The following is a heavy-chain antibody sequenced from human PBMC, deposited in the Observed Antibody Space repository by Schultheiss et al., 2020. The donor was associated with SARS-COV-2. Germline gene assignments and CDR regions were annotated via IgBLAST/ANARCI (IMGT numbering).Heavy chain of an antibody. D-gene: IGHD3-22*01. V-gene: IGHV3-15*01. CDR1: GFTFSSYA. J-gene: IGHJ3*02. CDR2: IKSKTDGGTT. CDR3: TARTYYYDSSGYIGAFDI. Sequence: GGSLRLSCAASGFTFSSYAMHWVRQTPGKGLEWVGRIKSKTDGGTTDYAAPVKGRFTISRDDSKNTLYLQMNSLKTEDTAVYYCTARTYYYDSSGYIGAFDIWGQGTMVTVSS.